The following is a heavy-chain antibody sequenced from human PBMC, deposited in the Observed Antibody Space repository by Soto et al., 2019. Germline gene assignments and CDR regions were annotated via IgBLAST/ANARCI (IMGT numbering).Heavy chain of an antibody. D-gene: IGHD3-10*01. CDR3: ARDGHDITMVRGYYYGMDV. J-gene: IGHJ6*02. CDR1: GFTFSSYA. Sequence: PGGSLRLSCAASGFTFSSYAMHWVRQAPGKGLEWVAVISYDGSNKYYADSVKGRFTISRDNSKNTLYLQMNSLRAEDTAVYYCARDGHDITMVRGYYYGMDVWGQGTTVTVSS. CDR2: ISYDGSNK. V-gene: IGHV3-30-3*01.